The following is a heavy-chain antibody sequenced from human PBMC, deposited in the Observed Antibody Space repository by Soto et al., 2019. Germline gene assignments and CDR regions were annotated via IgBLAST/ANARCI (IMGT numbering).Heavy chain of an antibody. CDR3: ARVPSGGQLEMNYFDY. J-gene: IGHJ4*02. Sequence: QVQLVQSGAEVKKPGASVKVSCKASGYTFTSYYMNWVRQAPGQGLEWMGIINPSGGSTSYAQKFQGRVTMTRDTSTSTVYMELSSLRSEDTAVYYCARVPSGGQLEMNYFDYWGQGTLVTVSS. CDR1: GYTFTSYY. D-gene: IGHD6-6*01. V-gene: IGHV1-46*01. CDR2: INPSGGST.